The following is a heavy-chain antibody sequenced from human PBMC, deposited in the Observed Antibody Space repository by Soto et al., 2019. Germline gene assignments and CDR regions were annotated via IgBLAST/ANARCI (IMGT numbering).Heavy chain of an antibody. CDR1: GGTFYTYT. V-gene: IGHV1-69*15. Sequence: QVQLVQSGAEVRKPGSSVQVSCKASGGTFYTYTFSWVRQAPGQGLEWMGSITPIYPTTNYAEKFQGRLTVTADGSTNTAYMELNSLTSEDTAVYHCARIPRYSFPTSDDLDSWGQGTLVTVSS. CDR2: ITPIYPTT. J-gene: IGHJ4*02. CDR3: ARIPRYSFPTSDDLDS. D-gene: IGHD5-18*01.